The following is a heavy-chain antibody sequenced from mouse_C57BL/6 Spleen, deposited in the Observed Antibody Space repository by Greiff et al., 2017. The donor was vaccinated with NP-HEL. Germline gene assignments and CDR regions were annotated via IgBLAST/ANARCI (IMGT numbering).Heavy chain of an antibody. Sequence: VQLQQSGAELMKPGASVKLSCKATGYTFTGSWIEWVKQRPGQGLEWIGEILPGSGSTNYNEKFKGKATFTTDTSSNTAYMKLSSLTTEDSAIYYCARGTAQARDYYAMDYWGQGTSVTVSS. CDR1: GYTFTGSW. V-gene: IGHV1-9*01. J-gene: IGHJ4*01. CDR3: ARGTAQARDYYAMDY. D-gene: IGHD3-2*02. CDR2: ILPGSGST.